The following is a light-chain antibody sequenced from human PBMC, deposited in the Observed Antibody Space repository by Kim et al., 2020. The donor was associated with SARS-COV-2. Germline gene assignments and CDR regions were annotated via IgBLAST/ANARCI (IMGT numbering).Light chain of an antibody. CDR3: QQRSNWPPIT. Sequence: SPGERATLPCRASKSVSRYLAWYKQKPGQAPRLIIYDASNRATGIPARFSGSGSGTDFTLTISSLEPEDFAVYYCQQRSNWPPITFGQGTRLEIK. CDR2: DAS. V-gene: IGKV3-11*01. CDR1: KSVSRY. J-gene: IGKJ5*01.